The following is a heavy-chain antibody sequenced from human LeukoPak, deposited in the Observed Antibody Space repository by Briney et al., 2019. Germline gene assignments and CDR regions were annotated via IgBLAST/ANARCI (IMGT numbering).Heavy chain of an antibody. Sequence: ASVKVSCKASGYTFTSYDINWVRQATGQGLEWMGWVNPNSGNTGYAQKFQGRVIITRNTSISTAYMELSSLRSEDTAVYYCARGLDDYGANYWGQGTLVTVSS. J-gene: IGHJ4*02. CDR1: GYTFTSYD. CDR3: ARGLDDYGANY. CDR2: VNPNSGNT. V-gene: IGHV1-8*03. D-gene: IGHD4-17*01.